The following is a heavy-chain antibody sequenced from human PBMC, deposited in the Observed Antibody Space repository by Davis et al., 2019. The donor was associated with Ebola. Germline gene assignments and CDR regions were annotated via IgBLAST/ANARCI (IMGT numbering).Heavy chain of an antibody. J-gene: IGHJ1*01. CDR3: AREYCSGGSCYGYFQH. D-gene: IGHD2-15*01. CDR1: GFTFTSSA. Sequence: SVKVSCKASGFTFTSSAMQWVRQARGQRLEWIGWIVVGSGNTNYAQKFQERVTITRDMSTSTAYMELSSLRSEDTAVYYCAREYCSGGSCYGYFQHWGQGTLVTVSS. CDR2: IVVGSGNT. V-gene: IGHV1-58*02.